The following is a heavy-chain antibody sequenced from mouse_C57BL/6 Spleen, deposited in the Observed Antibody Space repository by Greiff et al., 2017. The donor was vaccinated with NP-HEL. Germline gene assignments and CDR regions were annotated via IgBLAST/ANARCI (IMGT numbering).Heavy chain of an antibody. CDR3: ARTIFHCGSSYVYFDV. V-gene: IGHV2-2*01. J-gene: IGHJ1*03. Sequence: VQLQESGPGLVQPSQSLSITCTVSGFSLTSYGVHWVRQSPGKGLEWLGVIWSGGSTDYNAAFISRLSISKDNSKSQVFFKMNSLQADDTAIYYCARTIFHCGSSYVYFDVWGTGTTVTVSS. CDR2: IWSGGST. D-gene: IGHD1-1*01. CDR1: GFSLTSYG.